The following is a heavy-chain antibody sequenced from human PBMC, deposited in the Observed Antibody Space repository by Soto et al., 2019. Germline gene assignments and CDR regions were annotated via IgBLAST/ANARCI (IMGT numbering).Heavy chain of an antibody. Sequence: PSETLSLTCSVSGDSMSSGTYHWDWIRQPPGKGLEWIGTIYYSGTTHYNPSLKSRVTISVDTSKSQFFLNLSSVTAADTAVYYCARSVDPWGQGSLVTVS. J-gene: IGHJ5*02. CDR1: GDSMSSGTYH. CDR3: ARSVDP. V-gene: IGHV4-39*01. CDR2: IYYSGTT.